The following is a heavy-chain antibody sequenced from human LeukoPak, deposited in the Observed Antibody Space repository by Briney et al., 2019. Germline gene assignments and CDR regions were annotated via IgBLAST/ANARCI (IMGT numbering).Heavy chain of an antibody. CDR3: ARDGYSGSYYRLYYFFMDV. J-gene: IGHJ6*03. D-gene: IGHD1-26*01. CDR1: GFTVSSNY. Sequence: GGSLRLSCAASGFTVSSNYMSWVRQAPGKGLEWASSISGSGDNMDYADSVKGRFTISRDNSENTLYLQMSSLRGEDTAVYYCARDGYSGSYYRLYYFFMDVWGKGTTVTVSS. V-gene: IGHV3-23*01. CDR2: ISGSGDNM.